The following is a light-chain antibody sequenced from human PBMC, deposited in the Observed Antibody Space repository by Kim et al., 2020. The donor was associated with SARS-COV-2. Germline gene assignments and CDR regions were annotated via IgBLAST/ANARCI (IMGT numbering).Light chain of an antibody. V-gene: IGLV6-57*03. CDR3: QGFDSANYNWV. CDR1: SGGIANNK. Sequence: VTMTCTRDSGGIANNKVQWYQQRPGSGPTTVIYENEKRPSGVPDRLSGSIDTYYNSASLTISVLKTEDEADCFCQGFDSANYNWVFGGGAMLTVL. CDR2: ENE. J-gene: IGLJ3*02.